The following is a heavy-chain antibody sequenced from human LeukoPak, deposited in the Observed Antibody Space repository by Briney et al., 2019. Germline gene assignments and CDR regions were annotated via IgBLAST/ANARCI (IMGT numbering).Heavy chain of an antibody. CDR1: GGSFSGYY. CDR3: ARDTHQQWLVGGGFDY. J-gene: IGHJ4*02. D-gene: IGHD6-19*01. V-gene: IGHV4-34*01. Sequence: SETLSLTCAVYGGSFSGYYWSWIRQPPGKGLEWIGEINHSGSTNYNPSLKSRVTISVDTSKNQFSLKLSSVTAADTAEYYCARDTHQQWLVGGGFDYWGQGTLVTVSS. CDR2: INHSGST.